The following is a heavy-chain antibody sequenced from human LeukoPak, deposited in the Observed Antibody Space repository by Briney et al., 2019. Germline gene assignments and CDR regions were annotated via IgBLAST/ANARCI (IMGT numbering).Heavy chain of an antibody. D-gene: IGHD2-15*01. CDR2: ISSSSSAM. V-gene: IGHV3-48*02. J-gene: IGHJ4*02. CDR3: AQKGGTDH. CDR1: GFTFSRFG. Sequence: GGSLRLSCAASGFTFSRFGMNWVRQAPGKGLEWISYISSSSSAMYYADSVKGRFTVSRDNAKNSLYLQMSSLRDEDTAVYYCAQKGGTDHWGQGTLVTVSS.